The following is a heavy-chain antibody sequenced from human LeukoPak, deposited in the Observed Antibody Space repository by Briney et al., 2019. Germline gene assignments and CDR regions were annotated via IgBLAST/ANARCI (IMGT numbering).Heavy chain of an antibody. V-gene: IGHV1-69*01. CDR3: ARRGLYGGKVFDY. J-gene: IGHJ4*02. CDR1: GGTFISYA. CDR2: IIPIFGTA. D-gene: IGHD4-23*01. Sequence: ASVKVSCKASGGTFISYAISWVRQAPGQGLEWMGGIIPIFGTANYAQKFQGRVTITADESTSTAYMELSSLRSEDTAVYYCARRGLYGGKVFDYWGQGTLVTVSS.